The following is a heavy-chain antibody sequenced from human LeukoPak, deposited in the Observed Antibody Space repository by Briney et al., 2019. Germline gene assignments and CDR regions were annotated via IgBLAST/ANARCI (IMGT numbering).Heavy chain of an antibody. V-gene: IGHV3-7*01. J-gene: IGHJ2*01. CDR1: GFTFNSCW. CDR3: ATRYFDL. Sequence: GGSLRLSCVVSGFTFNSCWMNWVRQAPGKGLEWVANVKQDGSERYYVASVKGRFTISRDNAKNSLFLQMNSLRAEDTAVYYCATRYFDLWGRGTLVTVSS. CDR2: VKQDGSER.